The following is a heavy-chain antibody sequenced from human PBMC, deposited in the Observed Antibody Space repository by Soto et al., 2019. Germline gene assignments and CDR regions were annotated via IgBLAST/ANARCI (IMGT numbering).Heavy chain of an antibody. Sequence: ASVKVSCKVSGYTLTELSMHWVRQAPGKGLEWMGGFDPEDGETIYAQKFQGSVTMTEDTSTDTAYMELSSLRSEDTAVYYCATERIVVVPAAGSWFVPWGQGTLVTVSS. CDR2: FDPEDGET. D-gene: IGHD2-2*01. CDR3: ATERIVVVPAAGSWFVP. CDR1: GYTLTELS. J-gene: IGHJ5*02. V-gene: IGHV1-24*01.